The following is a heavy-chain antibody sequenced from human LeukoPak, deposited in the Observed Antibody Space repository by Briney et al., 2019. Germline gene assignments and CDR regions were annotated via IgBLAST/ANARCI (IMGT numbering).Heavy chain of an antibody. CDR2: IRYDGSNK. Sequence: GGSLRLSCAASGFTFSSYGMHWVRQAPGKGLEWVAFIRYDGSNKYYADSVKGRFTISRDNSKNTLYLQMNSLRAEDTAVYYCAKDASVYGDYVRFDYWGQGTLVTVSS. CDR3: AKDASVYGDYVRFDY. J-gene: IGHJ4*02. D-gene: IGHD4-17*01. V-gene: IGHV3-30*02. CDR1: GFTFSSYG.